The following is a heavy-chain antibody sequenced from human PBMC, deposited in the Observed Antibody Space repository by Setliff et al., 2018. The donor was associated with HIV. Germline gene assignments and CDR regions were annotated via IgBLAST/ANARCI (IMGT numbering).Heavy chain of an antibody. V-gene: IGHV4-39*07. CDR3: ARAFSHIAVAGHFDY. CDR1: GGSVSTSSYS. CDR2: IYHTGKT. J-gene: IGHJ4*02. Sequence: SETLSLTCTVSGGSVSTSSYSWGWIRQPPEKGLEWIGTIYHTGKTYYNSSLNSRVTIAVDTSKNQFSLKLSSVTAADTAVYYCARAFSHIAVAGHFDYWGQGTLVTVSS. D-gene: IGHD6-19*01.